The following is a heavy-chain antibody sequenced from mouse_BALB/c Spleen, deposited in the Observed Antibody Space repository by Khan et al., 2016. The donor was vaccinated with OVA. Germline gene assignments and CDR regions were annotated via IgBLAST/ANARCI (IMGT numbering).Heavy chain of an antibody. Sequence: EVELVESGGGLVKPGGSLKFSCAASGFTFSNYAMSWVRQTPEKRLEWVATISSGGSYTYYPDSVKGRFTISRDQATHTLYMQMNRLGSEETAMYYCERTTGYYGSNDFDYWGQGTSLTVSS. J-gene: IGHJ2*03. V-gene: IGHV5-9-3*01. D-gene: IGHD1-1*01. CDR3: ERTTGYYGSNDFDY. CDR2: ISSGGSYT. CDR1: GFTFSNYA.